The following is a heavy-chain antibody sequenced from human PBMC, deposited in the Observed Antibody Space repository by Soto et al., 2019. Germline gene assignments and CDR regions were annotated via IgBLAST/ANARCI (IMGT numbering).Heavy chain of an antibody. J-gene: IGHJ1*01. CDR3: AHRAGYSSSWRNRAEYFQH. Sequence: SGPTLVNPTQTLALTCTFSGFSLSTSGVGVGWIRQPPGKALEWLALIYWDDDKRYSPSLKSRLTITKDTSKNQVVLTMTNMDPVDTAIYFCAHRAGYSSSWRNRAEYFQHWGQGTLVTVS. D-gene: IGHD6-13*01. CDR1: GFSLSTSGVG. CDR2: IYWDDDK. V-gene: IGHV2-5*02.